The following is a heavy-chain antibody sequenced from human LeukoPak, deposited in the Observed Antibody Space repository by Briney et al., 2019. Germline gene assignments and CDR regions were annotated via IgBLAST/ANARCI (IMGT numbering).Heavy chain of an antibody. V-gene: IGHV1-45*02. CDR2: ITPFNGNT. Sequence: SVKVSCKASGYTFTYRYLHWVRQAPGQALEWMGWITPFNGNTNYAQKFQDRVTITRDRSMSTAYMELSSLRSEDTAMYYCASTPGDLTYYYDSSGYFYAFDIWGQGTMVTVSS. CDR1: GYTFTYRY. J-gene: IGHJ3*02. D-gene: IGHD3-22*01. CDR3: ASTPGDLTYYYDSSGYFYAFDI.